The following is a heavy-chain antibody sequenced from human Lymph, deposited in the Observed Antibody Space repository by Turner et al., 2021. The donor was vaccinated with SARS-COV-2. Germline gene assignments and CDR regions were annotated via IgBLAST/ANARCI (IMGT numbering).Heavy chain of an antibody. D-gene: IGHD3-9*01. V-gene: IGHV1-8*01. CDR1: GYTFPSYG. J-gene: IGHJ5*02. CDR3: ARGAQLTVWFDP. CDR2: MNPNSGNT. Sequence: HVQLVKSAAEVKKPGASVKGSCKASGYTFPSYGSNWVRQATGQGLEWIGWMNPNSGNTGYAQKFQGRVTMTSNTSIRTAYMELRSLRSEDTAVYYCARGAQLTVWFDPWGQGTLVTVSS.